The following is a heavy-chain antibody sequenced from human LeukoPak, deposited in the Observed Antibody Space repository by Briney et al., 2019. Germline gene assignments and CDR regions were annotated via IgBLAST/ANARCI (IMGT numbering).Heavy chain of an antibody. CDR3: ARVGPQDYYDSSGYYDY. Sequence: SETLSLTCAVSGGSISSSNWWGWVRQPPGKWLEWIGENYHSGSTNYNPSLKSRVTISVDKSKNQFSLKLSSVTAADTAVYYCARVGPQDYYDSSGYYDYWGQGTLVTVSS. J-gene: IGHJ4*02. D-gene: IGHD3-22*01. V-gene: IGHV4-4*02. CDR1: GGSISSSNW. CDR2: NYHSGST.